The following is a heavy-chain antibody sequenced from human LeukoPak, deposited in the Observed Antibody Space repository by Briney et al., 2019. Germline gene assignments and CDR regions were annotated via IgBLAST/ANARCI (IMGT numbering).Heavy chain of an antibody. CDR2: TSGSGGST. V-gene: IGHV3-23*01. D-gene: IGHD2-15*01. CDR1: GFTFSNYA. J-gene: IGHJ4*02. Sequence: GGSLRLSCAASGFTFSNYAMCWVRQAPGKGLEWVSITSGSGGSTHYADSVKGRFTISRDNSKNTLYLQMDSLRADDTAVYYCAKALVVVIAPGSYFDFWGQGTLVTVSS. CDR3: AKALVVVIAPGSYFDF.